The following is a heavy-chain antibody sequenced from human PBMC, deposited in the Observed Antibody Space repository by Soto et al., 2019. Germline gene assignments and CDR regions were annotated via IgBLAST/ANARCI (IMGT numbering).Heavy chain of an antibody. Sequence: GPTLVNPTQTLTLTCTFSGFSLSTRGVAVGWIRQPPGKALEWLARIDWDDDKYYSTSLKTRLTISKDPSKNQVVLTMTNMDPMDTATYYCARIRSSGWFDFWGQGSLVTVSS. CDR2: IDWDDDK. CDR3: ARIRSSGWFDF. CDR1: GFSLSTRGVA. D-gene: IGHD6-19*01. V-gene: IGHV2-70*11. J-gene: IGHJ4*02.